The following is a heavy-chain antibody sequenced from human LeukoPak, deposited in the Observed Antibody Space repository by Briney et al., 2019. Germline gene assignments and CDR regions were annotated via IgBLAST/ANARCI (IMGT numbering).Heavy chain of an antibody. Sequence: GGSLRLSCAASGFTLSRYWMSWVRQAPGEGPEWVANIKQDESEKDYADSVRGRFTISRDIAKNSLFLQMNSLRAEDTALYYCATYSGVHHKTFDDWGQGTLVTVSS. CDR2: IKQDESEK. J-gene: IGHJ4*02. D-gene: IGHD1-26*01. CDR1: GFTLSRYW. CDR3: ATYSGVHHKTFDD. V-gene: IGHV3-7*03.